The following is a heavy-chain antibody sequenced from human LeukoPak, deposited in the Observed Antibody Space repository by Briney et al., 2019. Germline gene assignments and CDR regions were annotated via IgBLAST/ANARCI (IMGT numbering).Heavy chain of an antibody. V-gene: IGHV3-7*04. CDR1: GFIFSNYW. CDR2: IKQDGSGK. Sequence: PGGSLRLSCAASGFIFSNYWMSWIRQAPGKGLEWVANIKQDGSGKYYVDSVKGRFTISRDNAKNSLYLQMNSLRAEDTAVYYCAREGTGTFDYWGQGTLVTVSS. J-gene: IGHJ4*02. D-gene: IGHD1-1*01. CDR3: AREGTGTFDY.